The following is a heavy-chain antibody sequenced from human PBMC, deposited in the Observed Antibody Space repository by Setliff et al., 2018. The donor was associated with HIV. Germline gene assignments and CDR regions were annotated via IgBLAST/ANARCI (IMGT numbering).Heavy chain of an antibody. D-gene: IGHD4-17*01. Sequence: ASVKVSCKTSGGTFSDFPIVWVRQAPGQGLEWMGGIIPIFGTSDFPQKFKGRISMTTDTSTSTVYMELRSLVSDDTAVYYCARRATTGDYHHFFDFWGQGTLVTVSS. CDR1: GGTFSDFP. J-gene: IGHJ4*02. CDR2: IIPIFGTS. CDR3: ARRATTGDYHHFFDF. V-gene: IGHV1-69*05.